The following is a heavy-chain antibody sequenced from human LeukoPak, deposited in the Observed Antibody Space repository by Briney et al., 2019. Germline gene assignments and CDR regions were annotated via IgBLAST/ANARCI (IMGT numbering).Heavy chain of an antibody. CDR2: ISGTGGGT. J-gene: IGHJ4*02. CDR1: GFNFYGHA. CDR3: AKQVGATVFDY. Sequence: LTHSCSPSGFNFYGHARLWVGQAPGKALESVSAISGTGGGTYYADSVKGRFTISRDNSKNTLYLLMNSLRAEDTAVYYCAKQVGATVFDYWGQGTLVTASS. D-gene: IGHD1-26*01. V-gene: IGHV3-23*01.